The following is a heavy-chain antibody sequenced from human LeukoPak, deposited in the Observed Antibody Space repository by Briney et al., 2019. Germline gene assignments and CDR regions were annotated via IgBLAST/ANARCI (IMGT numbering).Heavy chain of an antibody. Sequence: SGGSLRLSCAASGFTFSRYGMHWVRQAPGKGLEWVALIWYDGSNKYYADSVKGRFTISRDNSKNTLYLQMNSLKAEDTAVYYCARDKNWGYDSSGYYVYWGQGTLVTVSS. V-gene: IGHV3-33*01. J-gene: IGHJ4*02. D-gene: IGHD3-22*01. CDR2: IWYDGSNK. CDR1: GFTFSRYG. CDR3: ARDKNWGYDSSGYYVY.